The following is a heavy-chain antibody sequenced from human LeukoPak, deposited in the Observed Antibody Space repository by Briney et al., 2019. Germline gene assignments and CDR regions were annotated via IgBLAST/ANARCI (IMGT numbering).Heavy chain of an antibody. Sequence: PGGSLRLSCAASGFTFSSYSMNWVRQAPGKGLEWVSYISSSSSTIYYADSVKGRFTISRDNAKNSLYLQMNSLRAEDTAVYYCARDSARKDSGSYWVNAFDIWGQGTMVTVSS. V-gene: IGHV3-48*01. CDR1: GFTFSSYS. CDR2: ISSSSSTI. J-gene: IGHJ3*02. CDR3: ARDSARKDSGSYWVNAFDI. D-gene: IGHD1-26*01.